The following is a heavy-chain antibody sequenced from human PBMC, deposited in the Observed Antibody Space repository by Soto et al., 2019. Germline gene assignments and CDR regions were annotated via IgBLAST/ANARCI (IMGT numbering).Heavy chain of an antibody. J-gene: IGHJ5*02. CDR1: GGSISSYY. CDR2: IYYSGST. V-gene: IGHV4-59*01. Sequence: SSETLSLTCTVSGGSISSYYWSWIRQPPGKGLEWIGYIYYSGSTNYNPSLKSRVTISVDTSKNQFSLKLNSMTAADTAVYYCARAVILTGFNWFDPWGQGTLVTVSS. CDR3: ARAVILTGFNWFDP. D-gene: IGHD3-9*01.